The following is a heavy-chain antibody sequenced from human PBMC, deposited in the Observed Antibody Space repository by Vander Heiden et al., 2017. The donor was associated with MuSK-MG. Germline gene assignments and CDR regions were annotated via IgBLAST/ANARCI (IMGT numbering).Heavy chain of an antibody. CDR3: ARDGLSGSFSGWYKGTDAFDI. V-gene: IGHV3-7*01. D-gene: IGHD6-19*01. J-gene: IGHJ3*02. CDR1: GFTFSSYW. CDR2: IKQDGSEK. Sequence: EVQLVESGGGLVQPGGSLRLSCAASGFTFSSYWMSLVRQAPGKGLEWVANIKQDGSEKYYVDSVKGRFTISRDNAKNSLYLQMNSLRAEDTAVYYCARDGLSGSFSGWYKGTDAFDIWGQGTMVTVSS.